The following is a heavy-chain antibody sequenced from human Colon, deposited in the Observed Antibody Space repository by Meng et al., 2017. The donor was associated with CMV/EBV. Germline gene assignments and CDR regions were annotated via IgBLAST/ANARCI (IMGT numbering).Heavy chain of an antibody. J-gene: IGHJ4*02. CDR2: IYHNGNT. D-gene: IGHD3-22*01. CDR3: ARGPLLLFL. V-gene: IGHV4-38-2*01. CDR1: GFTFSAYP. Sequence: ESLKISCAASGFTFSAYPIHWIRQPPGKGLEWIGSIYHNGNTYYNPSLKSRVTMSVDPSETQFSLKLSSVTAADTAVYFCARGPLLLFLGAQGTLVTVSS.